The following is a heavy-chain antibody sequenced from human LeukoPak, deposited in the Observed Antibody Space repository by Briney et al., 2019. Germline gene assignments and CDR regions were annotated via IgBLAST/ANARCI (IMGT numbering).Heavy chain of an antibody. J-gene: IGHJ6*02. CDR2: INHSGST. Sequence: SETLSLTCTVSGGSISSYYWSWIRQPPGKGLEWIGEINHSGSTNYNPSLKSRVTISVDTSKNQFSLKLSSVTAADTAVYYCARQWLAYYYGMDVWGQGTTVTVSS. D-gene: IGHD6-19*01. V-gene: IGHV4-34*01. CDR3: ARQWLAYYYGMDV. CDR1: GGSISSYY.